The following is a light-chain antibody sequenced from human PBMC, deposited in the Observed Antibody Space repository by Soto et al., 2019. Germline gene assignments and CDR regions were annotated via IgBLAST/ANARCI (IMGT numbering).Light chain of an antibody. Sequence: DIQMTQSPSTLSASVGDRVTITCRASQSLSSWLSWFQQKSGKAPKLLIYDASCLQSGVPSRFSGSGSGTEFTLTISGLQPDDFATYYCQHYNSYSEAFGQGT. CDR1: QSLSSW. V-gene: IGKV1-5*01. J-gene: IGKJ1*01. CDR2: DAS. CDR3: QHYNSYSEA.